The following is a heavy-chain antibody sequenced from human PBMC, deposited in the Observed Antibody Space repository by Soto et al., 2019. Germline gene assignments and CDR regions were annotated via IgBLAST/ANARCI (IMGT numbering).Heavy chain of an antibody. D-gene: IGHD6-13*01. CDR3: ARLGIAAAGTLWYFDL. CDR2: IYSGGST. CDR1: GFTVSSNY. J-gene: IGHJ2*01. Sequence: EVQLVESGGGLVQPGGSLRLSCAASGFTVSSNYMSWVRQAPGKGLEWVSVIYSGGSTYYADSVKGRFTISRHNSKNTLYLQMNSLRAEDTAVYYCARLGIAAAGTLWYFDLWGRGTLVTVSS. V-gene: IGHV3-53*04.